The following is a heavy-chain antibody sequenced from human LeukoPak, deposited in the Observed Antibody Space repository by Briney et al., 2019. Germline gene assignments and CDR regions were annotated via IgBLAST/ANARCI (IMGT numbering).Heavy chain of an antibody. D-gene: IGHD3-9*01. Sequence: SETLSLTCAVYGGSFSGYYWSWIRQPPGKGLEWIGEINHSGSTNYNPSLKSRVTISVDTSKNQFSLKLSSVTAADTAVYYCARQEYYDILTGYPDRFFDYWGQGTLVTVSS. J-gene: IGHJ4*02. CDR3: ARQEYYDILTGYPDRFFDY. V-gene: IGHV4-34*01. CDR2: INHSGST. CDR1: GGSFSGYY.